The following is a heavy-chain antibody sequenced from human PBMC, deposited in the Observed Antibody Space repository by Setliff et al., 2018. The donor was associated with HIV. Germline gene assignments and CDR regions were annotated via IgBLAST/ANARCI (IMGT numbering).Heavy chain of an antibody. Sequence: SKTLSLTCTVSGGSISSGGYYWSWIRQHPGRGLEWIGYIYSSGSTYNNPSLKSRVTISLDTSKEQFSLNLSSVTAADTAVYYCAREIYGGNSRPFDYWGQGTLVTVSS. CDR2: IYSSGST. V-gene: IGHV4-31*03. J-gene: IGHJ4*02. D-gene: IGHD4-17*01. CDR1: GGSISSGGYY. CDR3: AREIYGGNSRPFDY.